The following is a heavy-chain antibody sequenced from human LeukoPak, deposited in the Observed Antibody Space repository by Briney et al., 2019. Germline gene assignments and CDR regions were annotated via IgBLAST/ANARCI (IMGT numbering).Heavy chain of an antibody. V-gene: IGHV4-59*01. D-gene: IGHD3-10*01. CDR2: IYDSGST. J-gene: IGHJ5*01. CDR1: GDSISNFH. CDR3: ARGGPVNYASGKNCFDS. Sequence: PSETLSLTCIVSGDSISNFHWNWIRQTPGKGLEWIGYIYDSGSTRYNPSLKSRVTISIDTSKNQFSLKMTSVTAADTAVYFCARGGPVNYASGKNCFDSWGQGTLVTVSS.